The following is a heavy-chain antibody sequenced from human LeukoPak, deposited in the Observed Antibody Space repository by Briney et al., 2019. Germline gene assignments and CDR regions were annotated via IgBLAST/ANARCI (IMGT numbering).Heavy chain of an antibody. V-gene: IGHV4-30-4*08. CDR2: VYYSGST. J-gene: IGHJ4*02. D-gene: IGHD3-3*01. Sequence: SETLSLTCTVSGGSISSGGYYWSWIRQPPGKGLEWIGYVYYSGSTYYNPSLKSRVTISVDTSKNQFSLKLSSVTAADTAVYYCARTHSIFGVDYWGQGTLVTVSS. CDR3: ARTHSIFGVDY. CDR1: GGSISSGGYY.